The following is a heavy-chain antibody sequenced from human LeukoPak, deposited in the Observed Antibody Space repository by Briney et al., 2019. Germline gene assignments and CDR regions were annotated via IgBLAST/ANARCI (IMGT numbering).Heavy chain of an antibody. CDR2: IIPMYGTT. V-gene: IGHV1-69*06. CDR3: VRGYDSSGPQKNCLDF. Sequence: ASVKVSCKASTGSFSSYAVSWVRQAPGHGLEWMGRIIPMYGTTDFAQRFQGRVTIIADKSTATAYMELSSLRSDDTAIYCVRGYDSSGPQKNCLDFWGQGSLVTVSS. CDR1: TGSFSSYA. J-gene: IGHJ4*02. D-gene: IGHD3-22*01.